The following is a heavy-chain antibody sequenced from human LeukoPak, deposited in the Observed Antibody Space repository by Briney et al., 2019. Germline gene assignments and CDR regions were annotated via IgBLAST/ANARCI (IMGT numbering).Heavy chain of an antibody. Sequence: GVSLRLSCAASGFTFSSYAMSWVRQAPGKGLEWVSAISGSGGSTYYADSVKGRFTISRDNSKNTLYLQMNSLRAEDTAVYYCARAETVGLSPIDYWGQGTLVTVSS. V-gene: IGHV3-23*01. CDR3: ARAETVGLSPIDY. J-gene: IGHJ4*02. D-gene: IGHD1-14*01. CDR2: ISGSGGST. CDR1: GFTFSSYA.